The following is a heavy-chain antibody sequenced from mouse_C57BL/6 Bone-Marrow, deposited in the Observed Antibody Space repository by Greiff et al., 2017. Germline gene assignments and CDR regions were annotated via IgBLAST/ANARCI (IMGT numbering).Heavy chain of an antibody. J-gene: IGHJ2*01. Sequence: QVQLQQPGTELVKPGASVKLSCKASGYTFTSYWMHWVKQRPGQGLEWIGNINPSNGGTNYNEKFQSKATLTVDKSSSTAYMQLSSLTSEDSAVYYCARSITTVVYFDYWGQGTTLTVSS. V-gene: IGHV1-53*01. CDR1: GYTFTSYW. CDR3: ARSITTVVYFDY. CDR2: INPSNGGT. D-gene: IGHD1-1*01.